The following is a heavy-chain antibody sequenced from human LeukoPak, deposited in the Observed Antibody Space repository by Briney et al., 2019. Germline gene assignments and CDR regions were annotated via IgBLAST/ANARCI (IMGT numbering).Heavy chain of an antibody. D-gene: IGHD2-2*01. CDR3: ARDGCTSTTCSTLGGFSS. V-gene: IGHV3-7*01. J-gene: IGHJ5*02. Sequence: GGSLRLSCAASGFTFSNFWMSWVRQAPGKGLEWVANIKQDGFEKYYGDSVRGRFTISRDNAKNSLSLQMNSLRAEDTAVYYCARDGCTSTTCSTLGGFSSWGQGTLVTVSS. CDR1: GFTFSNFW. CDR2: IKQDGFEK.